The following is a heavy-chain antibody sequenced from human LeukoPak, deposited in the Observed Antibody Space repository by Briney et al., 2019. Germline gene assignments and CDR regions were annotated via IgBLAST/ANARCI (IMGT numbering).Heavy chain of an antibody. Sequence: SETLSLTCTVSGGSISSYYWSWIRQPPGKGLEWIGYIYYSGSTNYNPSLKSRVTISVDTSKNQFSLKLSSVTAADTAVYYCAREGDYDSSGYYYRWFDPWGQGTLATVSS. CDR3: AREGDYDSSGYYYRWFDP. D-gene: IGHD3-22*01. CDR1: GGSISSYY. J-gene: IGHJ5*02. CDR2: IYYSGST. V-gene: IGHV4-59*01.